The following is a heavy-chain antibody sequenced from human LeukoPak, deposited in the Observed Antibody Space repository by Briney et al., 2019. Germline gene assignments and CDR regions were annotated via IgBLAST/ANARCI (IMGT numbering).Heavy chain of an antibody. J-gene: IGHJ6*03. D-gene: IGHD6-6*01. V-gene: IGHV3-48*03. CDR1: GFTFSSYE. CDR2: ISRSGSII. CDR3: ARVAAPPLSYYYMDV. Sequence: GGSLRLSCAASGFTFSSYEMNWGRQAPGKGLEWVSYISRSGSIIYYADSVKGRFTISSDNAKNSLYLQMNSLRAEDTAVYYCARVAAPPLSYYYMDVWGKGTTVTVSS.